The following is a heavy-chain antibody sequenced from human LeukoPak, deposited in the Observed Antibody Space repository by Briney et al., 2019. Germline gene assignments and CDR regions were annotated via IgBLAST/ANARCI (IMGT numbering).Heavy chain of an antibody. CDR3: ARVAEIQLWLRGAFDY. CDR2: ISTGSSTI. D-gene: IGHD5-18*01. CDR1: GFTFSTYS. V-gene: IGHV3-48*02. J-gene: IGHJ4*02. Sequence: GGSLRLSCAASGFTFSTYSMNWVRQAPGKGLEWVSFISTGSSTIYYADSVKGRFTISRDNAKNSLYLQMNSLRDEDTAVYYCARVAEIQLWLRGAFDYWGQGTLVTVFS.